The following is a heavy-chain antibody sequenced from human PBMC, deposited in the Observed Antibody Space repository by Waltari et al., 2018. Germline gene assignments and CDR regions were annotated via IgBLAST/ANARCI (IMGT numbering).Heavy chain of an antibody. CDR3: GHSWWGI. J-gene: IGHJ4*02. Sequence: QITLKESGPTLVKPTQTLTLSCTFSGFSLNTSGVGVGRIRQPPGKALEWLALISWNDDKLYSPSLKSRLTITKDTSKNQVVLTMTNMDPVDTATYYCGHSWWGIWGQGILVTVSS. V-gene: IGHV2-5*01. CDR2: ISWNDDK. CDR1: GFSLNTSGVG. D-gene: IGHD3-16*01.